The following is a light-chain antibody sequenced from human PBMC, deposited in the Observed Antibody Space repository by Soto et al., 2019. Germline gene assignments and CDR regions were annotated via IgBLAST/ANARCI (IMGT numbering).Light chain of an antibody. V-gene: IGLV2-14*01. CDR3: SSYTSSSAPDV. J-gene: IGLJ1*01. CDR1: SSDVGGYNY. Sequence: QSALTQPASVSGSPGQSITISCTGTSSDVGGYNYVSWYQQHPGKAPKRRIYEVSNRPSGVSNRFSGSKSGNTASLPISGLQAEDEGDYYCSSYTSSSAPDVFGTGTKLTVL. CDR2: EVS.